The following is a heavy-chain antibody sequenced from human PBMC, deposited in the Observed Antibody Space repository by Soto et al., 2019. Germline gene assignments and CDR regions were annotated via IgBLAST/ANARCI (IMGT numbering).Heavy chain of an antibody. CDR2: IESKTAGGTT. D-gene: IGHD3-22*01. CDR3: TTDSMVVVIPIAPRYFDY. Sequence: PGGTLRLSCAASGFTCSNGWMSWVRQAQGKGLEWVGRIESKTAGGTTDYAAPVKGRFTISRDDSKNTLYLQMNSLKTEDTIVYYCTTDSMVVVIPIAPRYFDY. CDR1: GFTCSNGW. J-gene: IGHJ4*01. V-gene: IGHV3-15*04.